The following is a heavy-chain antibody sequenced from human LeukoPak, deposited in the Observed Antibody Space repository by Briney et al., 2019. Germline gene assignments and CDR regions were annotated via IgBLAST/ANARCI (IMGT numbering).Heavy chain of an antibody. V-gene: IGHV3-7*01. J-gene: IGHJ4*02. D-gene: IGHD5-18*01. CDR3: ARWGEWGYSYGPRFDY. CDR2: IKQDGSEK. CDR1: GFTFSTYG. Sequence: GGSLRLSCAASGFTFSTYGMSWVRQAPGKGLEWVANIKQDGSEKYYVDSVKGRFTISRDNAKNSLYLQMNSLRAEDTAVYYCARWGEWGYSYGPRFDYWGQGTLVTVSS.